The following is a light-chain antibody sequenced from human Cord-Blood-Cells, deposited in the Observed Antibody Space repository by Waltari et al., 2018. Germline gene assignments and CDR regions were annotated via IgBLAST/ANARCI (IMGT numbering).Light chain of an antibody. CDR2: EGS. CDR3: CSYAGSRV. Sequence: GTSSDVGSYNLVSWYQQHPGKAPKLMIYEGSKRPSGVSNRFSGSKSGNTASLTISGLQAEDEADYYCCSYAGSRVFGGGTKLTVL. V-gene: IGLV2-23*01. CDR1: SSDVGSYNL. J-gene: IGLJ3*02.